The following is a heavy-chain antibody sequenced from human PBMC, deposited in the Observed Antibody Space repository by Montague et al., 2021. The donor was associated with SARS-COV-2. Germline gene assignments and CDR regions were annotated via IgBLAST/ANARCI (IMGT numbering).Heavy chain of an antibody. Sequence: SETLSLTCTVFGGSFSEYYWTWTRQSPGKGLEWIGEFNYTGSTNYNPSLKSRVTISVDTSKKHFSLKLTSMTAADTAIYYCARGLLRYFFDWGQGTTVTVSS. J-gene: IGHJ6*02. CDR1: GGSFSEYY. CDR2: FNYTGST. V-gene: IGHV4-34*01. CDR3: ARGLLRYFFD. D-gene: IGHD3-9*01.